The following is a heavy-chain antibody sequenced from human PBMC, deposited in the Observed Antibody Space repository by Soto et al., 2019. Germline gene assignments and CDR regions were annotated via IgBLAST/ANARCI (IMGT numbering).Heavy chain of an antibody. D-gene: IGHD6-6*01. V-gene: IGHV3-11*01. CDR1: GFTFSDYY. CDR2: ISSSGSTI. CDR3: ATARDSSSSDYYYYYYYMDV. Sequence: GGSLRLSCAASGFTFSDYYMSWIRQAPGKGLEWVSYISSSGSTIYYADSVKGRFTISRDNAKNSLYLQMNSLRAEDTAVYYCATARDSSSSDYYYYYYYMDVWGKGTTVTVSS. J-gene: IGHJ6*03.